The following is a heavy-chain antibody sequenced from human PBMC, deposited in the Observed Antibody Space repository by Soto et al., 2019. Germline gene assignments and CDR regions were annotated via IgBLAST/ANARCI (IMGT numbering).Heavy chain of an antibody. Sequence: SETLSLTCAVYGVSLSDYHWTWIRQPPGKGLECIGEINHSGSTKYNPSLKSRGTILVDTSKNQFFLRLSSVTAADTAVYYCARGPRWGVYGGFDIWGQGTPVTVSS. D-gene: IGHD4-17*01. V-gene: IGHV4-34*01. CDR1: GVSLSDYH. CDR2: INHSGST. J-gene: IGHJ3*02. CDR3: ARGPRWGVYGGFDI.